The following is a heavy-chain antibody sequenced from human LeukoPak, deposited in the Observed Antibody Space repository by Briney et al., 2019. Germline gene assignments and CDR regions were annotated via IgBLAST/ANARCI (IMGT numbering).Heavy chain of an antibody. CDR3: ARIAAPGNRRLNF. CDR1: GYTFTTYD. Sequence: GASVKVSFEASGYTFTTYDINWVRQAAGQGLEWMEWMNPNSGNTGNAQKFQGRVTMTRNTSISTAYMELTSLTSEDTAVYFCARIAAPGNRRLNFWGQGTLVTVSS. CDR2: MNPNSGNT. V-gene: IGHV1-8*01. D-gene: IGHD6-13*01. J-gene: IGHJ4*02.